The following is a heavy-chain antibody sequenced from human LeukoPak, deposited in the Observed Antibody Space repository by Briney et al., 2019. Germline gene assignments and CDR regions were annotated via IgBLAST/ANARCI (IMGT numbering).Heavy chain of an antibody. Sequence: PSETLSLTCTVSGGSVSSGSYYWSWIRQPPGKGLEWIGYIYYSGSTNYNPSLKSRVTISVDTSKNQFSLKLSSVTAADTAVYYCVRGHQLGVYGWFDPWGQGTQVTVSS. D-gene: IGHD2-8*02. CDR1: GGSVSSGSYY. J-gene: IGHJ5*02. V-gene: IGHV4-61*01. CDR3: VRGHQLGVYGWFDP. CDR2: IYYSGST.